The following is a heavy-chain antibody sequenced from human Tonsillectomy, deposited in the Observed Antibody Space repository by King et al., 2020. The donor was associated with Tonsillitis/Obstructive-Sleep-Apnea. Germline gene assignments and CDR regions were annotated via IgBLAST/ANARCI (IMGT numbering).Heavy chain of an antibody. CDR3: AKDTGPIAVAGEFDY. D-gene: IGHD6-19*01. Sequence: VQLMESGGGVVQPGRSLRLSCAASGFTFSNYGMHWVRQAPGKGLEWVAVISYDGTNAYCGDSVKGRFTISRDNSKNTLYLQMNSLRAEDTAVYYCAKDTGPIAVAGEFDYWGQGTLVTVSS. J-gene: IGHJ4*02. CDR2: ISYDGTNA. V-gene: IGHV3-30*18. CDR1: GFTFSNYG.